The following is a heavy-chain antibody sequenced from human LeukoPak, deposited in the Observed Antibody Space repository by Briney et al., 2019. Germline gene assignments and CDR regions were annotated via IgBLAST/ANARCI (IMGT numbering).Heavy chain of an antibody. CDR3: ARGLGDYSSFDY. CDR1: GGSISSYF. D-gene: IGHD4-11*01. V-gene: IGHV4-59*01. J-gene: IGHJ4*02. Sequence: PSETLCLTCTVSGGSISSYFWGWIRQPPGKGMEWIGHFSYSGSTNYNPSLQSRVTISVDTSKNQFSLKLSSVTAADTAVYYCARGLGDYSSFDYWGQGTLVTVSS. CDR2: FSYSGST.